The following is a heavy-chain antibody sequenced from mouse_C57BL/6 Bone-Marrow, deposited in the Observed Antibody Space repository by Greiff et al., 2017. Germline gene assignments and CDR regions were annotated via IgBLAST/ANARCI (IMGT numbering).Heavy chain of an antibody. CDR2: ISDGGSYT. Sequence: VQLQESGGGLVKPGGSLKLSCAASGFTFSSYAMSWVRQTPEKRLEWVATISDGGSYTYYPDNVKGRFTISRDNAKNNLYLQMSHLKSEDTAMYYCARSGVATDYFDYWGQGTTLTVSS. CDR1: GFTFSSYA. V-gene: IGHV5-4*01. D-gene: IGHD1-1*01. J-gene: IGHJ2*01. CDR3: ARSGVATDYFDY.